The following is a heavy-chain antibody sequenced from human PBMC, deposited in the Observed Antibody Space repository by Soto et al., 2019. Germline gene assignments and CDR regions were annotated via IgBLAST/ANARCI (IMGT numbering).Heavy chain of an antibody. Sequence: PSETLSLTCAVYGGSFSGYYWSWIRQPPGKGLEWIGEINHSGSTNYNPSLKSRVTISVDTSKNQFSLKLSSVTAADTAVYYCAVAGVDYYYYMGVWGKGTTVTVSS. CDR2: INHSGST. D-gene: IGHD3-10*01. V-gene: IGHV4-34*01. J-gene: IGHJ6*03. CDR3: AVAGVDYYYYMGV. CDR1: GGSFSGYY.